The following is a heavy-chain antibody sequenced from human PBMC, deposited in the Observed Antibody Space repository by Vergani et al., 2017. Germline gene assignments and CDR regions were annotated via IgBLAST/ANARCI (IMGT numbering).Heavy chain of an antibody. CDR2: IYYSGSP. J-gene: IGHJ6*02. Sequence: QVQLQESGPGLVKPSQTLSLTCTVSGGSIRSGGYYWSWIRQQPGKGLEWIGYIYYSGSPYYNPSLKSRVTISVDTSKNQFSLKLSSVTAADTAVYDCARVAPSISSSFFYYYGMDVWGQGTTVTVSS. V-gene: IGHV4-31*03. CDR1: GGSIRSGGYY. D-gene: IGHD6-6*01. CDR3: ARVAPSISSSFFYYYGMDV.